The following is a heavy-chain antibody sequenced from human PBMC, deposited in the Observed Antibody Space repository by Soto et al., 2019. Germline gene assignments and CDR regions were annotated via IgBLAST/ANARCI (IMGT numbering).Heavy chain of an antibody. V-gene: IGHV1-46*01. CDR3: ARGPSCGGDCYLFDS. J-gene: IGHJ4*02. CDR2: INPSGGRT. Sequence: QVLLVQSGAEVTRPGASVKVSCKASGYTFTSYYMHWVRQAPGQGLEWMAMINPSGGRTKYAQIFQGRVTLTRDPSTGTVDMELSSLTSEDTAIYYCARGPSCGGDCYLFDSWGQGTQVTVSS. D-gene: IGHD2-21*02. CDR1: GYTFTSYY.